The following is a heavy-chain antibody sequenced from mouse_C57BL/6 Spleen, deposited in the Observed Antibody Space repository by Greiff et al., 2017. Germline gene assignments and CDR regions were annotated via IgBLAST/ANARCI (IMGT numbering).Heavy chain of an antibody. J-gene: IGHJ2*01. Sequence: EVMLVESEGGLVQPGSSMKLSCTASGFTFSDSYMAWVRQVPEKGLEWVANINYDGSSTYYLDSLKSRFIISRDNAKNILYLQMSSLKSEDTATYYCAREGSSGFDYWGQGTTLTVSS. CDR2: INYDGSST. V-gene: IGHV5-16*01. CDR1: GFTFSDSY. CDR3: AREGSSGFDY. D-gene: IGHD3-2*02.